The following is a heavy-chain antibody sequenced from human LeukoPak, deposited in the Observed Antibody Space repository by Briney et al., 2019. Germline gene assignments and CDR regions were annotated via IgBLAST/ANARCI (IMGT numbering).Heavy chain of an antibody. CDR1: GGSISSYY. CDR2: IYYSGST. CDR3: ARAPAFYDSSGYYPAGWFDP. D-gene: IGHD3-22*01. J-gene: IGHJ5*02. Sequence: PSETLSLTFTVSGGSISSYYWSWIRQSPGKGLEWIGYIYYSGSTNYNPSLKSRVTISVDTSKNQFSLKLSSVTAADTAVYYCARAPAFYDSSGYYPAGWFDPWGQGTLVTVSS. V-gene: IGHV4-59*01.